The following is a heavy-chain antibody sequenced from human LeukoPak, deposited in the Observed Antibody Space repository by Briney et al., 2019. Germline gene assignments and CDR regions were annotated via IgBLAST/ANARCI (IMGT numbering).Heavy chain of an antibody. CDR2: INHSGST. J-gene: IGHJ5*02. CDR3: AGAGPYDYVWGSYNWFDP. D-gene: IGHD3-16*01. Sequence: PSETLSLTCAVYGGSFSGYYWSWIRQPPGKGLEWIGEINHSGSTNYNPSLKSRVTISVDTSKNQFSLKLSSVTAADTAVYYCAGAGPYDYVWGSYNWFDPWGQGTLVTVSS. CDR1: GGSFSGYY. V-gene: IGHV4-34*01.